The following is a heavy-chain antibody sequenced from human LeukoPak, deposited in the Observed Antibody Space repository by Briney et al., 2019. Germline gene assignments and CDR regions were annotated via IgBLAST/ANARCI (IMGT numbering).Heavy chain of an antibody. CDR2: IYSGGST. Sequence: GGSLRLSCAASGFTVSSNYMSWVRQAPGKGLEWVSIIYSGGSTFYADSVKGRFTISRDNSKNTLYLQMNSLRAEDTAVYYCARGGSYLSAFETWGQGTMVTVSS. V-gene: IGHV3-53*01. D-gene: IGHD1-26*01. J-gene: IGHJ3*02. CDR3: ARGGSYLSAFET. CDR1: GFTVSSNY.